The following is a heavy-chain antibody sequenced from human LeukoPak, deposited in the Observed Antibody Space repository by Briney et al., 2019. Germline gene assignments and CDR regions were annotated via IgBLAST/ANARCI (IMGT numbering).Heavy chain of an antibody. D-gene: IGHD3-22*01. Sequence: ASVKVSCKASGGTFSSYDINWVRQATGQGLEWMGWMNPNSGNTGYAQKFQGRVTMTRNTSISTAYMELSSLRSEDTAVYYCARGQLRYYDSSGYYIYWGQGTLVTVSS. V-gene: IGHV1-8*02. J-gene: IGHJ4*02. CDR1: GGTFSSYD. CDR2: MNPNSGNT. CDR3: ARGQLRYYDSSGYYIY.